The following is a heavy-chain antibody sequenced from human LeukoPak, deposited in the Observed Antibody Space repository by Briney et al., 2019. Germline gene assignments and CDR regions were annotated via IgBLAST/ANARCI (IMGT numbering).Heavy chain of an antibody. V-gene: IGHV1-69*04. CDR3: ARDPHLGSPTRDWHFDL. D-gene: IGHD2-15*01. CDR1: VGTLTSSSA. CDR2: IVAMYGKT. J-gene: IGHJ2*01. Sequence: ASVKVSPEPSVGTLTSSSAIIWVRQAPGQGLEWMGRIVAMYGKTTYAQKFQDRVAITADTSTRTAYMELSSLESGDTAAYYCARDPHLGSPTRDWHFDLWGRGTLVTVSS.